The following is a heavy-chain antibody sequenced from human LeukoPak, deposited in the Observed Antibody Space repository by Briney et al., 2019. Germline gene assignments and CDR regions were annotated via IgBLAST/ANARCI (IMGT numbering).Heavy chain of an antibody. V-gene: IGHV3-30*04. D-gene: IGHD6-6*01. CDR3: ATDMRGGSSSSPA. CDR1: GFTFSSYA. Sequence: GGSLRLSCAASGFTFSSYAMHWIRQAPGKGLEWVTFISYDGSNKNYADSVKGRFTISRDNFKNTLYLQMNSLRVQDTAVYYCATDMRGGSSSSPAWGQGTLVTVSS. J-gene: IGHJ5*02. CDR2: ISYDGSNK.